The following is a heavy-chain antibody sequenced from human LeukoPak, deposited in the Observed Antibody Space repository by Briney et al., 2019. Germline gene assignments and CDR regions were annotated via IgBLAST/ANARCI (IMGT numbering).Heavy chain of an antibody. D-gene: IGHD1-26*01. CDR2: IIPIFGAA. J-gene: IGHJ4*02. V-gene: IGHV1-69*05. CDR3: ARDNSGTSGFDY. CDR1: GGTFSSYA. Sequence: GASVKVSCKASGGTFSSYAISWVRQAPGQGLEWMGGIIPIFGAANYAQKFQGRVTITTDESTSTAYMELSSLRSEDTAVYYCARDNSGTSGFDYWGRGTLVTISS.